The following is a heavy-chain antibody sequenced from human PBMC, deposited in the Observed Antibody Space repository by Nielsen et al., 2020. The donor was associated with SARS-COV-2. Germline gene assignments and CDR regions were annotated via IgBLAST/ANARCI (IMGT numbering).Heavy chain of an antibody. D-gene: IGHD3-22*01. CDR2: INPSGGST. J-gene: IGHJ4*02. CDR1: GYTFTSYY. CDR3: ARDASDSSGYYTFDY. Sequence: ASVKVSCKASGYTFTSYYMHWVRQAPGQGLEWMGIINPSGGSTSYAQKFQGRVTMTRDTSTSIVYMELSSLRSEDTAVYYCARDASDSSGYYTFDYWGQGTLVTVSS. V-gene: IGHV1-46*01.